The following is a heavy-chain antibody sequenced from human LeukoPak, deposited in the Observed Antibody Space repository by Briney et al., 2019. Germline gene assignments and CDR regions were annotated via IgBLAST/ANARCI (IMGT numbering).Heavy chain of an antibody. Sequence: SETLSLTCTVSGGSISSSSYYWGWIRQPPGKGLEWIGSFHYSGNSYYNPSLKSRVIISVDTSKSQFSLKLSSVTAADTAVYYCATTTIRLGYWGQGTLVTVSS. V-gene: IGHV4-39*07. CDR1: GGSISSSSYY. J-gene: IGHJ4*02. D-gene: IGHD1-26*01. CDR3: ATTTIRLGY. CDR2: FHYSGNS.